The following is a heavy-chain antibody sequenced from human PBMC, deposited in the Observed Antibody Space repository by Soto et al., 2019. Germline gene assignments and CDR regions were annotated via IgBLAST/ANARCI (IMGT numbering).Heavy chain of an antibody. CDR3: AAEVGYYDSSGYF. Sequence: QMQLVQSGPEVKKPGTSVKVSCKASGFTFTSSAVQWVRQARGQRLEWIGWIVVGSGNTNYAQKFQERVTITRDMSTSTAYMELSSLRSEDTAVYYCAAEVGYYDSSGYFWGQGTLVTVSS. J-gene: IGHJ4*02. CDR1: GFTFTSSA. V-gene: IGHV1-58*01. CDR2: IVVGSGNT. D-gene: IGHD3-22*01.